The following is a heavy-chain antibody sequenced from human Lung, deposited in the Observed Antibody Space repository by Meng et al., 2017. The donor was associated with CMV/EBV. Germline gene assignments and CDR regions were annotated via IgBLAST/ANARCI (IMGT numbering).Heavy chain of an antibody. D-gene: IGHD6-6*01. CDR2: IYYSGST. V-gene: IGHV4-39*07. CDR3: ARAWFKNRIAARPRGTTFDY. J-gene: IGHJ4*02. Sequence: QLQLQESGPGLVKPSETLSLTCTVSVGSISSSSYYWGWIRQPPGKGLEWIGSIYYSGSTYYNPSLKSRVTISVDTSKNQFSLKLSSVTAADTAVYYCARAWFKNRIAARPRGTTFDYWGQGTLVNVSS. CDR1: VGSISSSSYY.